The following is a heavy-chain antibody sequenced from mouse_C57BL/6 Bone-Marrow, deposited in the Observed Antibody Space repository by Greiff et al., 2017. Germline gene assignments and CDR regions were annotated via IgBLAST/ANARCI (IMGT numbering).Heavy chain of an antibody. CDR2: IRNKANNHAT. V-gene: IGHV6-6*01. J-gene: IGHJ2*01. Sequence: EVKVEESGGGLVQPGGSMKLSCAASGFTFSDAWMDWVRQSPEKGLEWVAEIRNKANNHATYYAESVKGRFTISRDDSKSSVHLQMNSLRAEDTGIYYCTCGSFDYWGQGTTLTVSS. CDR1: GFTFSDAW. CDR3: TCGSFDY.